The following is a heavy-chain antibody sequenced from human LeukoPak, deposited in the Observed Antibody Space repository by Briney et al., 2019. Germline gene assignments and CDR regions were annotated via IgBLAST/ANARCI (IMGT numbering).Heavy chain of an antibody. D-gene: IGHD3-3*01. V-gene: IGHV1-8*01. CDR2: MSPNSGNT. CDR1: GYTFTSYD. Sequence: ASVKVSCKASGYTFTSYDINWVRQATGQGLEWMGWMSPNSGNTGYAQKFQGRVTMTRNTSISTAYMELSSLRSEDTAVYYCARVYDFWSGYYVWFDPWGQGTLVTVSS. J-gene: IGHJ5*02. CDR3: ARVYDFWSGYYVWFDP.